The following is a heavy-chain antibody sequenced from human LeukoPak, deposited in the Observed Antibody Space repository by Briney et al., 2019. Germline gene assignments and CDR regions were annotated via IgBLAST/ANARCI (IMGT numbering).Heavy chain of an antibody. Sequence: SETLSLTCTASGGSISSYYWSWIRQPPGKGLEWIGYIYYSGSSNYNPSLKSRVTISVDTSKHQFSLNVSSVTAADTAGYYCARRAAWSFDYWGQGTLVTASS. D-gene: IGHD2-15*01. CDR1: GGSISSYY. V-gene: IGHV4-59*08. CDR2: IYYSGSS. CDR3: ARRAAWSFDY. J-gene: IGHJ4*02.